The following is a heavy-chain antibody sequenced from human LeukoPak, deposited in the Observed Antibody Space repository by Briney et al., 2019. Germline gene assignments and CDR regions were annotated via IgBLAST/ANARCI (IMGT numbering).Heavy chain of an antibody. CDR1: GFTFSNYA. V-gene: IGHV3-23*01. CDR2: IGGSGSST. D-gene: IGHD3-22*01. Sequence: GGSLRLSCTTSGFTFSNYAMSWVRQAPGKGLEGVSSIGGSGSSTWYADSVKGRFTISRDNSKNTLFLQMNGLRAEDTAVYYCAKGVRSGKYFYASSGYSFDSWGQGTLVTVSS. CDR3: AKGVRSGKYFYASSGYSFDS. J-gene: IGHJ4*02.